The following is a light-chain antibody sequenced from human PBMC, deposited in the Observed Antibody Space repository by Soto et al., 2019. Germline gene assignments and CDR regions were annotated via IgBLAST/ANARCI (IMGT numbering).Light chain of an antibody. CDR2: DAS. V-gene: IGKV3-11*01. CDR1: QSVSGY. Sequence: EIQLTQSPSTLPLSPGAIATLYYRASQSVSGYLAWYQQRPGQAPRLLIYDASSRATGIPARFSGTGSGTDFTLTIGSLEPEDFAVYYCQQRSNWPLTFGQGTRLEIK. CDR3: QQRSNWPLT. J-gene: IGKJ5*01.